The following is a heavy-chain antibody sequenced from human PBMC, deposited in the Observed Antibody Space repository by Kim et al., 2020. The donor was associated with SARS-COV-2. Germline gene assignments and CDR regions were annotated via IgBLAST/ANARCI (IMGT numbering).Heavy chain of an antibody. D-gene: IGHD2-2*01. CDR2: ISWTSDAI. CDR3: AKATRGCSTANCVSAFD. Sequence: GGSLRLSCAASGFPFRGFAMHWVRQVPEKGLEWISGISWTSDAIGYAASVKGRFTISRDNTKNFLFLLMNDLRPEDTALYYCAKATRGCSTANCVSAFD. J-gene: IGHJ3*01. V-gene: IGHV3-9*01. CDR1: GFPFRGFA.